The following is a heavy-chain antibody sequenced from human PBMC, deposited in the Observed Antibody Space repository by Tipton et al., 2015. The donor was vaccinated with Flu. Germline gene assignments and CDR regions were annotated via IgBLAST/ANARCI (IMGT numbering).Heavy chain of an antibody. CDR3: SRDRKHDYGDRHRDY. J-gene: IGHJ4*02. D-gene: IGHD4-17*01. CDR1: GGSISDYY. Sequence: LSLTCTVSGGSISDYYWSWIRQPAGKGLEWLGFIRSRAYGGTTEYAASVEGRFTISRDDSKSIAYLQMDSLKTEDTAVYYCSRDRKHDYGDRHRDYWGQGTLVTVSS. CDR2: IRSRAYGGTT. V-gene: IGHV3-49*03.